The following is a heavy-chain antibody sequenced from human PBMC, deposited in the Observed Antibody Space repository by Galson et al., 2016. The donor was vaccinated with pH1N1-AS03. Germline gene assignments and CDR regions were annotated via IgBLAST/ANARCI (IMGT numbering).Heavy chain of an antibody. Sequence: SLRLSCAATGFTVSSGYHMSWVRQAPGKGLEWVSVIHPGGDTYNAESVKGRFTISRDNFGNMVYLQMNSLRPEDTAVYYCAGDEGFANGINVWGQGTTVTVSS. CDR2: IHPGGDT. CDR3: AGDEGFANGINV. CDR1: GFTVSSGY. V-gene: IGHV3-66*02. J-gene: IGHJ6*02. D-gene: IGHD3-3*01.